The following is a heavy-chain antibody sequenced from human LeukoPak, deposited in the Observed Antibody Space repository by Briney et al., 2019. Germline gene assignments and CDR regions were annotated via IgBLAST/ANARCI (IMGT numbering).Heavy chain of an antibody. CDR3: ARGSGYDYGY. J-gene: IGHJ4*02. Sequence: SETLSLTCTVSGGSISSYYWSWIRQPPGKGLEWIGYIYYSGSTNYTPSLKSRVTISVDTSKNQFSLKLSSVTAADTAVYYCARGSGYDYGYWGQGTLVTVSS. V-gene: IGHV4-59*01. CDR2: IYYSGST. D-gene: IGHD5-12*01. CDR1: GGSISSYY.